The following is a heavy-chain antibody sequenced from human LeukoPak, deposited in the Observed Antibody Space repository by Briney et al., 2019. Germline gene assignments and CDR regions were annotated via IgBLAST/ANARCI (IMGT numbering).Heavy chain of an antibody. D-gene: IGHD3-10*01. V-gene: IGHV1-2*06. CDR3: AGGTTYYDDSGSYRSLDS. CDR2: MNPNSGVT. Sequence: ASVKVSCKASGYTFTGNYMHWVRQAPGQGLDWMGRMNPNSGVTDYAQTFQGRVTMTRDTSITTAYMELSRLRSDDTAVYLCAGGTTYYDDSGSYRSLDSWGQGTLVIVSS. J-gene: IGHJ5*01. CDR1: GYTFTGNY.